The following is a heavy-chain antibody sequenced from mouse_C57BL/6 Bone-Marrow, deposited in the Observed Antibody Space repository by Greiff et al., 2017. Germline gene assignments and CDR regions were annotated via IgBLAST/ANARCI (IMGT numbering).Heavy chain of an antibody. V-gene: IGHV1-69*01. CDR1: GYTFTSYW. J-gene: IGHJ2*01. CDR3: ASSLDY. Sequence: VQLQQSGAELVMPGASVKLSCKASGYTFTSYWMHWVKQRPGQGLEWIGEIDPSDSYTNYNQKFKGKSTLTVDKSSSTAYMQLSSLTSEDSAVYYCASSLDYWGQGTTLTVSS. D-gene: IGHD6-1*01. CDR2: IDPSDSYT.